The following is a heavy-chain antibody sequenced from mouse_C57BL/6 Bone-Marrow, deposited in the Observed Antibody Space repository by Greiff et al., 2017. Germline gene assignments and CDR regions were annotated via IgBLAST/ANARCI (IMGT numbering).Heavy chain of an antibody. J-gene: IGHJ3*01. D-gene: IGHD1-1*01. V-gene: IGHV3-6*01. Sequence: EVQLQQSGPGLVKPSQSLSLTCSVTGYSITSGYYWNWIRQFPGNKLEWMGYISYDGSNNYNPSLKNRISITRDTSKNQFFLKLNSVTTEDTATYYCARRHYYGSSYGFAYWGQGTLVTVSA. CDR1: GYSITSGYY. CDR3: ARRHYYGSSYGFAY. CDR2: ISYDGSN.